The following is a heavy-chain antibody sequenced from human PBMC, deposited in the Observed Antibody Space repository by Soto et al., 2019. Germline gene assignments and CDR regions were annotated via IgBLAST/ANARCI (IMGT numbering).Heavy chain of an antibody. V-gene: IGHV4-59*01. Sequence: QVQLQESGPGLVKPSETLSLTCTVSSDSISSYYWSWIRQPLGKRLEWIGYISYSGSTDYNPSLKSRVTISGDTSKNQFSLKVSSVTAADTAVYYCARGTSWQLPFDYWGQGTLVTVSS. CDR1: SDSISSYY. CDR3: ARGTSWQLPFDY. D-gene: IGHD6-13*01. J-gene: IGHJ4*02. CDR2: ISYSGST.